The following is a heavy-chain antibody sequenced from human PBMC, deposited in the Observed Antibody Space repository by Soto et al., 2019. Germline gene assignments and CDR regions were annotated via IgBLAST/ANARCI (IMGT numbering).Heavy chain of an antibody. D-gene: IGHD2-15*01. CDR2: IKGDGSGI. CDR1: EFIFSGYW. CDR3: ARVICSGGRCFLLDL. Sequence: EVQLLESGGGLVPPGGSLRLSCAASEFIFSGYWMHWVRQAPGKGLVWVSRIKGDGSGISYADSVKGRFTISRDNVKKTLYLQMNSLRAEDTAVYYCARVICSGGRCFLLDLWGQGTLVTVSS. V-gene: IGHV3-74*01. J-gene: IGHJ5*02.